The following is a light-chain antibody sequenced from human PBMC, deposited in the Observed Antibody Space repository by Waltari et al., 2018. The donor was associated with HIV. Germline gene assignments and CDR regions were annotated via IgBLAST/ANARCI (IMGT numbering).Light chain of an antibody. CDR1: SSDVGGYNY. V-gene: IGLV2-8*01. CDR3: SSYAGSNNLV. CDR2: EVS. Sequence: QSALTQPPSASGSPGQSVTISCTGTSSDVGGYNYVSWYQQHPGKAPKLMIYEVSKRPSGVPDGFSGTKSVNTASLTVSGLQAEDEADYYCSSYAGSNNLVFGGGTKLTVL. J-gene: IGLJ2*01.